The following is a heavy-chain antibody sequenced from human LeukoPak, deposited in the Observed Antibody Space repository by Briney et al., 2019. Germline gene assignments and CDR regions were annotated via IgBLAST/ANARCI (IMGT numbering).Heavy chain of an antibody. V-gene: IGHV3-48*03. CDR3: ARVTRPYGDYVWFDP. J-gene: IGHJ5*02. Sequence: GGSLRLSCAASGFTFSSYEMNWVRQAPGKGLEWVSYISSSGSTIYYADSVKGRFTISRDNAKNSLYLQMNSLRAEDTAVYYCARVTRPYGDYVWFDPWGQGTLVTVSP. CDR2: ISSSGSTI. D-gene: IGHD4-17*01. CDR1: GFTFSSYE.